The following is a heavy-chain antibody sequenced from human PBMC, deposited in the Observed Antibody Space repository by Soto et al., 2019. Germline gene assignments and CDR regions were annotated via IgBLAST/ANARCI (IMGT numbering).Heavy chain of an antibody. D-gene: IGHD2-21*02. V-gene: IGHV4-39*01. CDR1: GGSISSSIYY. Sequence: SETLSRTWTVSGGSISSSIYYWVGIRQPPGKGLEWIGSIYYSGSTYYNPSLKSRVTISVDTSKNQFSLKLSSVTAADTAVYYCARGTDSSAYYGMDVWGQGTTVTVSS. CDR3: ARGTDSSAYYGMDV. CDR2: IYYSGST. J-gene: IGHJ6*02.